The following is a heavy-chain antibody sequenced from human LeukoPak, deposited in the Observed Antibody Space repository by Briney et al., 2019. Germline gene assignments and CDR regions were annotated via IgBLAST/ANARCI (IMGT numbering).Heavy chain of an antibody. J-gene: IGHJ3*02. Sequence: PSETLSLTCTVSGGSISSGSYYWSWIRQPAGKGLEWIGRIYPSGSTTYNPSLKRRVTISVDTSKNQFPLKLSSVTAADTAVYYCARHWGSAAFDIWGQGTMVIVSS. CDR1: GGSISSGSYY. D-gene: IGHD7-27*01. V-gene: IGHV4-61*02. CDR3: ARHWGSAAFDI. CDR2: IYPSGST.